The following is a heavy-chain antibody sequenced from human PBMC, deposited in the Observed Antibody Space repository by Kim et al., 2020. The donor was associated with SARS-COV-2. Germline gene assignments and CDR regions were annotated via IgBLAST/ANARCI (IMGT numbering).Heavy chain of an antibody. CDR3: ASRSALSQLLYGSCYYGMDV. D-gene: IGHD2-2*02. CDR2: IYPGDSDT. V-gene: IGHV5-51*01. CDR1: GYSFTSYW. Sequence: GESLKISCKGSGYSFTSYWIGWVRQMPGKGLEWMGIIYPGDSDTRYSPSFQGQVTISADKSISTAYLQWSSLKASDTAMYYCASRSALSQLLYGSCYYGMDVWGQGTTVTVSS. J-gene: IGHJ6*02.